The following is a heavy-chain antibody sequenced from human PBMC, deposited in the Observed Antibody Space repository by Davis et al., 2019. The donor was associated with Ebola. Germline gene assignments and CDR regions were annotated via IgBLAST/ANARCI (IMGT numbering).Heavy chain of an antibody. D-gene: IGHD5-18*01. CDR3: TSFIQDDDY. J-gene: IGHJ4*02. CDR1: GFTFSGPA. CDR2: IRSKANSYAT. Sequence: GESLKISCAASGFTFSGPAMHWVRQASGKGPEWVGRIRSKANSYATGYAASVKGRFTISRDDSKNTAYLQMNSLKTEDTAVYYCTSFIQDDDYWGQGTLVTVSS. V-gene: IGHV3-73*01.